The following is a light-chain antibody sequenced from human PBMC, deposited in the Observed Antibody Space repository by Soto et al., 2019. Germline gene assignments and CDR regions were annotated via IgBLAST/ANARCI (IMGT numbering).Light chain of an antibody. CDR2: SNS. Sequence: QSVLTQPPSVSGAPGQRVTISCTGSSSNNGAGHDVHWYQHLPGTASKLLIYSNSNRPSGVPDRFSGSKSGTSASLAITGLQAEEEADEYCQSYDSILSGSEVFGTGTKLTVL. V-gene: IGLV1-40*01. CDR3: QSYDSILSGSEV. J-gene: IGLJ1*01. CDR1: SSNNGAGHD.